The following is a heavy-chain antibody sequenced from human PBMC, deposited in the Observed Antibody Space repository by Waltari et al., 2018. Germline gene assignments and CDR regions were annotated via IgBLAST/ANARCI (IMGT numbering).Heavy chain of an antibody. D-gene: IGHD3-3*01. CDR2: IYYSGST. Sequence: QVQLQESGPGLVKPSETLSLTCTVSGGSISSSYWIWIRQPPGKGLEWIGYIYYSGSTNYNPSLKSRVTISVDTSKNQFSLKLSSVTAADTAVYYCARGRGPHVLRFLEWSSMDVWGQGTTVTVSS. J-gene: IGHJ6*02. V-gene: IGHV4-59*01. CDR1: GGSISSSY. CDR3: ARGRGPHVLRFLEWSSMDV.